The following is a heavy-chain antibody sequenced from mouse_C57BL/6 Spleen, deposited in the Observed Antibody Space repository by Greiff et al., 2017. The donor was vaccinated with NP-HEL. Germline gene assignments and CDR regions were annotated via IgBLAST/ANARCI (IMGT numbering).Heavy chain of an antibody. V-gene: IGHV1-42*01. J-gene: IGHJ3*01. Sequence: VQLQQSGPELVKPGASVKISCKASGYSFTGYYMNWVKQSPEKSLEWIGEINPSTGGTTYNQKFKAKATLTVDKSSSTAYMQLKSLTSEDSAVYYCARWGLLWSTEAYWGQGTLVTVSA. CDR1: GYSFTGYY. CDR2: INPSTGGT. CDR3: ARWGLLWSTEAY. D-gene: IGHD2-1*01.